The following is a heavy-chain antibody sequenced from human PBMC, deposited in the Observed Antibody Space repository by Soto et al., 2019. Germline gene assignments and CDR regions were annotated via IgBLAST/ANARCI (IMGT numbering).Heavy chain of an antibody. D-gene: IGHD2-15*01. J-gene: IGHJ4*02. CDR2: ISGSGGST. V-gene: IGHV3-23*01. CDR3: AKELGCSGGSCYSIPAFDY. Sequence: LRLSCAASGFTFSSYAMSWVRQAPGEGLEWVSAISGSGGSTYYADSVKGRFTISRDNSKNTLYLQMNSLRAEDTAVYYCAKELGCSGGSCYSIPAFDYWGQGTLVTVS. CDR1: GFTFSSYA.